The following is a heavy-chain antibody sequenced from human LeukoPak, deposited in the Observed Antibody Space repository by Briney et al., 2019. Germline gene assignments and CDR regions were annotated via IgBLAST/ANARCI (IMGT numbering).Heavy chain of an antibody. CDR2: INPNSGGT. CDR1: GYTFTGYY. J-gene: IGHJ3*02. CDR3: ARDGSSSGSAFDI. D-gene: IGHD6-6*01. Sequence: ASVKVSCKASGYTFTGYYMHWVRQAPGQGLEWMGWINPNSGGTNYAQKFQGRVTMTRDTSISTAYMELSRLRSDDTAVYYCARDGSSSGSAFDIWGQGTMVTVSS. V-gene: IGHV1-2*02.